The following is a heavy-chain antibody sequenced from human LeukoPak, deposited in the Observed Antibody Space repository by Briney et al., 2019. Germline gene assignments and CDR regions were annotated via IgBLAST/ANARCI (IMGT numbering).Heavy chain of an antibody. J-gene: IGHJ4*02. CDR2: IYYSGST. V-gene: IGHV4-39*01. CDR1: GGSISSINYN. CDR3: ARGPSGYHNT. D-gene: IGHD5-12*01. Sequence: SETLSLTCTVSGGSISSINYNWGWIRQPPGRGLEWIGNIYYSGSTYYNPSLKSRVTKSVDTSKNQFSLKLSSVTAADTAVYYCARGPSGYHNTGGQGTLVTVSS.